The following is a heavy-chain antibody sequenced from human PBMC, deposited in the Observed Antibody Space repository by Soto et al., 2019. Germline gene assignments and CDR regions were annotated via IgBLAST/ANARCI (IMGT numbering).Heavy chain of an antibody. Sequence: QVQLMQSGAEVKKPGSSVKVSCKASGGTFSSYSINWVRQAPGQGLEWMGEIIPIFGTANYAQKLQGRVTITADESTGTAYMELSSLRSEDTAVYYCARDGGRHSGGIDYWGQGTLVTVSS. D-gene: IGHD1-26*01. CDR2: IIPIFGTA. CDR3: ARDGGRHSGGIDY. J-gene: IGHJ4*02. V-gene: IGHV1-69*01. CDR1: GGTFSSYS.